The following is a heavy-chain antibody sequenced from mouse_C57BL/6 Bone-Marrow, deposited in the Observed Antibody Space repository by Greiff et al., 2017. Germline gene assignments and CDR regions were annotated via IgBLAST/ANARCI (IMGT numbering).Heavy chain of an antibody. V-gene: IGHV1-82*01. CDR2: IYPGDGDT. Sequence: QVQLQQSGPELVKPGASVKISCKASGYAFSSSWMNWVKQRPGKGLEWIGRIYPGDGDTNYNGKFKGKATLTADKSSSTAYMQLSSLTSEDSAVYFCARGGSSGPFAFGGQGTLVTVSA. CDR3: ARGGSSGPFAF. D-gene: IGHD3-2*02. CDR1: GYAFSSSW. J-gene: IGHJ3*01.